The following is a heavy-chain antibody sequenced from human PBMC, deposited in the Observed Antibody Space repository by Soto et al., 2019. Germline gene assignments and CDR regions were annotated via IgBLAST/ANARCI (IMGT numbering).Heavy chain of an antibody. D-gene: IGHD3-10*01. CDR3: ARVEAGEWFGELTPPYFDY. V-gene: IGHV1-18*01. Sequence: QVQLVQSGAEVKKPGASVKVSCKASGYTFTSYGISWVRQAPGQGLEWMGWISAYNGNTNYAQKLQGRVTMTTDTSTSTPSMELRSLRSDDTAVYYCARVEAGEWFGELTPPYFDYWGQGTLVTVSS. CDR2: ISAYNGNT. J-gene: IGHJ4*02. CDR1: GYTFTSYG.